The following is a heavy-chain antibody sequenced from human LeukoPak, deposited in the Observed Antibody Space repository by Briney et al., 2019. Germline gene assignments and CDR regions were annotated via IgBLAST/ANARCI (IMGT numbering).Heavy chain of an antibody. CDR2: IHSSGST. Sequence: SETLSLTCSVSGGSINTYYWSCIRQPAGKGLEWIGRIHSSGSTHYNPSLKSRVTMSLDASKNQFSLKLTSVTAADTAVYYCARDNDFFDYWGQGTLVTVSS. J-gene: IGHJ4*02. CDR1: GGSINTYY. CDR3: ARDNDFFDY. V-gene: IGHV4-4*07.